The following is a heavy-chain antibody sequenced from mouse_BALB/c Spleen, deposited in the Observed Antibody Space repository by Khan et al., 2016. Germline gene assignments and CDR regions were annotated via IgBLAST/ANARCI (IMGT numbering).Heavy chain of an antibody. CDR1: GDSINSNY. CDR2: ISYSGST. D-gene: IGHD1-1*01. CDR3: ARYGRDAFDY. J-gene: IGHJ4*01. Sequence: EVQLQESGPSLVKPSQTLYLTCSVTGDSINSNYWNWIRKFPGNKLEYMGYISYSGSTYYNPSLKSRISITRDTSTHQYFLQLNSVTTEATATYYLARYGRDAFDYWGQGTSVTVSS. V-gene: IGHV3-8*02.